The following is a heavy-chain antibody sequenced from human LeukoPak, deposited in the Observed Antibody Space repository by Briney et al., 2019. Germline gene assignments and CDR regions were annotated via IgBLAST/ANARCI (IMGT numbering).Heavy chain of an antibody. D-gene: IGHD3-10*01. J-gene: IGHJ5*02. V-gene: IGHV4-59*13. CDR3: ARAPPRGGWFDP. CDR2: IHYSGSTTYN. CDR1: GGSITTYY. Sequence: SETLSLTCTASGGSITTYYWSWIRQAPGKGLEWIGYIHYSGSTTYNNYHPSLKSRVTISLDTSKNHFSLRLNSVTAADTAVYFCARAPPRGGWFDPWGQGTLVTVSS.